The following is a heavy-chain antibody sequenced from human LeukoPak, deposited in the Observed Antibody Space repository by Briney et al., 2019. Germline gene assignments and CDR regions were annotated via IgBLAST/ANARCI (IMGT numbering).Heavy chain of an antibody. V-gene: IGHV3-7*05. D-gene: IGHD2-15*01. CDR3: ATNAGWFHLDS. J-gene: IGHJ4*02. Sequence: GGSLRLSCAASGFIFSNSWMTWVRQAPGKGLEWVANIKGDGSEKEYVESVKGRFTISRDNAKNSLYLQMNSLRAEDTAVYYCATNAGWFHLDSWGQGALVTVSS. CDR1: GFIFSNSW. CDR2: IKGDGSEK.